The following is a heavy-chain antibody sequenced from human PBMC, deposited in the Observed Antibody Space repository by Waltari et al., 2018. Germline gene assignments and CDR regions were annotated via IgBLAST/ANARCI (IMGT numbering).Heavy chain of an antibody. CDR2: TRYDEGVT. J-gene: IGHJ4*02. V-gene: IGHV3-30*02. CDR1: GFTFNADG. CDR3: AKDCVRHNWILHCSES. D-gene: IGHD1-1*01. Sequence: QVQLVESGGGVVQPGGSLRLSCAASGFTFNADGMYCVRQAPGKGLEWVAFTRYDEGVTYYSESIKGRFTISRDNSKNTLYLQMNSLRPEDTAAYYCAKDCVRHNWILHCSESWGQGTLVTVSA.